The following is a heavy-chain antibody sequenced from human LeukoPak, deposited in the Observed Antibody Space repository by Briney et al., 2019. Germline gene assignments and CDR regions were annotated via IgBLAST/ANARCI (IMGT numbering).Heavy chain of an antibody. CDR1: GGSFSGYY. CDR2: INHSGST. J-gene: IGHJ4*02. CDR3: ARDCSGGSCYTRFDY. D-gene: IGHD2-15*01. V-gene: IGHV4-34*01. Sequence: SETLSLTCAVYGGSFSGYYWSWIRQPPGKGLEWIGEINHSGSTNYNPSLKSRVTISVDTSKNQFSLKLSSVTAADTAVYYCARDCSGGSCYTRFDYWGQGTLVTVSS.